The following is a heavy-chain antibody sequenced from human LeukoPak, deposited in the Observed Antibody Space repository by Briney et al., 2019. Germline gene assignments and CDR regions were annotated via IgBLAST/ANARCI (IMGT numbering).Heavy chain of an antibody. CDR3: ARVGDYGDYERYPYYMDV. V-gene: IGHV3-21*01. Sequence: GGSLRLSCAASGFTFSSYSMNWVRQAPGKGLEWVSSISSSSSYIYYADSVKGRFTISRDNAKNSLYLQMNSLRAEDTAVYYCARVGDYGDYERYPYYMDVWGKGTTVTVSS. CDR2: ISSSSSYI. J-gene: IGHJ6*03. CDR1: GFTFSSYS. D-gene: IGHD4-17*01.